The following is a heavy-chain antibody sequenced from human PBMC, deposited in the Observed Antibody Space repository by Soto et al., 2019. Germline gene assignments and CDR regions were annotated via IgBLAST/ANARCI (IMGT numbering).Heavy chain of an antibody. D-gene: IGHD2-8*01. CDR3: ARGDSTDCSNGVCSFLYYHDMDV. J-gene: IGHJ6*02. CDR2: INPKSGGT. Sequence: GASVKVSCKASGYSFTDYHIHWVRQAPGQGLEWLGRINPKSGGTSTAQKFQGWVTMTTDTPISTASMELTRLTSDDTAIYYCARGDSTDCSNGVCSFLYYHDMDVSCQGNTVTVSS. V-gene: IGHV1-2*04. CDR1: GYSFTDYH.